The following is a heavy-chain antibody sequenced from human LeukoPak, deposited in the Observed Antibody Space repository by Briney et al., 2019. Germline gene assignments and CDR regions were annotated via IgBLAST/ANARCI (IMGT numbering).Heavy chain of an antibody. Sequence: GPTLVNPTQTLTLTCTFSSCSLTDSGVGVGWIRQPPAKARAGLSFIFWDGDKRYNPALKTRITITTDTSHNEVVLRVTNVDPADTGTYYCAHLTTIFGVVSFFDYWGQGSLVSVSS. CDR1: SCSLTDSGVG. D-gene: IGHD3-3*01. CDR2: IFWDGDK. CDR3: AHLTTIFGVVSFFDY. V-gene: IGHV2-5*02. J-gene: IGHJ4*01.